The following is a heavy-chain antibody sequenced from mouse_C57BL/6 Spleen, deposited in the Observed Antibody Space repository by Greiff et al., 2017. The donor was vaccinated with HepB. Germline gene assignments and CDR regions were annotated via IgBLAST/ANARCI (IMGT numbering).Heavy chain of an antibody. D-gene: IGHD1-1*01. CDR3: ARDGSSFYYAMDY. CDR2: ISSGSSTI. J-gene: IGHJ4*01. Sequence: VQLKESGGGLVKPGGSLKLSCAASGFTFSDYGMHWVRQAPEKGLEWVAYISSGSSTIYYADTVKGRFTISRDNAKNTLFLQMTSLRSEDTAMYYCARDGSSFYYAMDYWGQGTSVTVSS. V-gene: IGHV5-17*01. CDR1: GFTFSDYG.